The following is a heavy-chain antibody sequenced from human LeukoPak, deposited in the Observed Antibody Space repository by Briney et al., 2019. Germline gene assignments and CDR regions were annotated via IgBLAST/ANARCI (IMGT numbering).Heavy chain of an antibody. J-gene: IGHJ4*02. CDR2: INHSGST. D-gene: IGHD3-10*01. CDR3: ARGRVYYGSGSYYKTKREYYFDY. Sequence: PSETLSLTCAVYGGSFSGYYWSWIRQPPGKGLEWIGEINHSGSTNYNPSLKSRVTISVDTSKNQFSLKLSSVTAADTAVYYCARGRVYYGSGSYYKTKREYYFDYWGQGTLVTVSS. CDR1: GGSFSGYY. V-gene: IGHV4-34*01.